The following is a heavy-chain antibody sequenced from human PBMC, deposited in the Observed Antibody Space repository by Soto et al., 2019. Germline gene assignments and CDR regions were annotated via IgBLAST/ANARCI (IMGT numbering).Heavy chain of an antibody. V-gene: IGHV4-31*03. Sequence: PSETLSLTCTVSGGSISSGGYYWSWIRQHPGKGLEWIGYIYYSGSTYYNPSLKSRVTISVDTSKNQFSLKLSSVTAADTAVYYCARAPRVTIFGVVIIDGMDVWGQGTTVTVSS. D-gene: IGHD3-3*01. CDR1: GGSISSGGYY. CDR3: ARAPRVTIFGVVIIDGMDV. CDR2: IYYSGST. J-gene: IGHJ6*02.